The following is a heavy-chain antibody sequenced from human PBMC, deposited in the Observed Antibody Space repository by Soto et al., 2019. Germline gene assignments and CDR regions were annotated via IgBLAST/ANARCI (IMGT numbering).Heavy chain of an antibody. J-gene: IGHJ6*03. Sequence: AGGSLRLSCAASGFTFSSYAMSWVRQAPGKGLEWVANIKQDGSEKYYVDSVKGRFTISRDNAKNSLYLQMNSLRAEDTAVYYCACCQGGYYYYMDVWGKGTTVTVSS. V-gene: IGHV3-7*01. CDR3: ACCQGGYYYYMDV. CDR2: IKQDGSEK. CDR1: GFTFSSYA. D-gene: IGHD3-16*01.